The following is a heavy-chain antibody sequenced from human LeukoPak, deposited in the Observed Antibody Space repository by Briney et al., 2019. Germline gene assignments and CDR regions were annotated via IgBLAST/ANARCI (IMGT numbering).Heavy chain of an antibody. CDR1: GFTFSSYS. J-gene: IGHJ4*02. CDR2: INWNGGST. V-gene: IGHV3-20*04. CDR3: ARDSYYCSSTSCYFGY. Sequence: GGSLRLSCAASGFTFSSYSMNWVRQAPGKGLEWVSGINWNGGSTGYADSVKGRFTISRDNAKNSLYLQMNSLRAEDTALYYCARDSYYCSSTSCYFGYWGQGTLVTVSS. D-gene: IGHD2-2*01.